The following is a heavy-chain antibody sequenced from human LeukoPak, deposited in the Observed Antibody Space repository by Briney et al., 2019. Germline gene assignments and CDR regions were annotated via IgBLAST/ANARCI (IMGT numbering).Heavy chain of an antibody. V-gene: IGHV3-23*01. CDR3: AKAPDYGDYYYYYGMDV. J-gene: IGHJ6*02. D-gene: IGHD4-17*01. CDR1: GFTFGSYA. Sequence: HPGVSLRLSCAASGFTFGSYAMSWVRQAPGKGLEWVSAISGSGGSTYYADPVKGRFTISRDNSKNTLYLQMNSLRAEDTAEYYCAKAPDYGDYYYYYGMDVWGQGTTVTVSS. CDR2: ISGSGGST.